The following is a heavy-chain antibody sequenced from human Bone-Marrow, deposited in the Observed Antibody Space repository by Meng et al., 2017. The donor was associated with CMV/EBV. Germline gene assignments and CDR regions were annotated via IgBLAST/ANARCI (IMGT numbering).Heavy chain of an antibody. CDR3: AGSRPGGGACDY. CDR1: GASIKNYN. D-gene: IGHD3-16*01. V-gene: IGHV4-4*07. Sequence: HVQIQEAGPAWRSRSATLSLTGIVSGASIKNYNCNWVRQPAGQGLEWIGLIQVMGHTVYNPSLKSRVTVSLDASKSQFSLTLNSVTAADTATYYCAGSRPGGGACDYWGQGSLVTVSS. J-gene: IGHJ4*02. CDR2: IQVMGHT.